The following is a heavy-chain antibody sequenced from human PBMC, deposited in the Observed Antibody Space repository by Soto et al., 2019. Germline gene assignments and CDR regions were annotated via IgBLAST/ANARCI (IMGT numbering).Heavy chain of an antibody. CDR3: ARDAPGVAPY. V-gene: IGHV4-31*03. Sequence: QVQLQESGPGLVRPSQTLSLTCTVSGGSINSGDSYWNWIRQDPEKGLEWIGYINYRGSTFYNPSLKSRIIISVDTSKNQFSLKLSSVTAADTAVYYCARDAPGVAPYWGQGTLVTVSS. CDR2: INYRGST. D-gene: IGHD2-15*01. J-gene: IGHJ4*02. CDR1: GGSINSGDSY.